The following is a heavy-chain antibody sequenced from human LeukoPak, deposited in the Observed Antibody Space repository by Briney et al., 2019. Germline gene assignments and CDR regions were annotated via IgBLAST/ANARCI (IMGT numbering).Heavy chain of an antibody. CDR2: IYSGGNT. CDR3: ANLPRGDY. V-gene: IGHV3-53*01. D-gene: IGHD3-10*01. J-gene: IGHJ4*02. Sequence: GGSLRRSCAASGFTVSRNYMSWVRQAPGKGLEWVSVIYSGGNTYYADFVKRRFTISRDNSKNTLYLQINSLTAEDTAMYYCANLPRGDYWGLGTLVTVSS. CDR1: GFTVSRNY.